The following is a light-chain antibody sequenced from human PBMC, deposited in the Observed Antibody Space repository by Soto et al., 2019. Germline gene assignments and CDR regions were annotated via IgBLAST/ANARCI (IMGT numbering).Light chain of an antibody. V-gene: IGKV3-20*01. CDR1: QSVTSSY. CDR3: QQYGTSPWT. Sequence: PGERATLSCRASQSVTSSYLAWYQQKPGQAPRLLIYGASNRATGIPDRFSGSGSGTDFTLTISRLEPEDFAVYYCQQYGTSPWTFGQGTKVEIK. CDR2: GAS. J-gene: IGKJ1*01.